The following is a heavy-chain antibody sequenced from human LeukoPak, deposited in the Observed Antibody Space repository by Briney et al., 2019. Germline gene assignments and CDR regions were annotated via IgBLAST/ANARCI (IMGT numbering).Heavy chain of an antibody. CDR2: IIPIFGTA. D-gene: IGHD6-19*01. V-gene: IGHV1-69*05. CDR3: ARSAQWLVTDAFDI. CDR1: GGTFSSYA. Sequence: SVKVSCKASGGTFSSYAISWVRQAPGQGLEWMGGIIPIFGTANYAQKFQGRVTITRNTSISTAYMELSSLRSEDTAVYYCARSAQWLVTDAFDIWGQGTMVIVSS. J-gene: IGHJ3*02.